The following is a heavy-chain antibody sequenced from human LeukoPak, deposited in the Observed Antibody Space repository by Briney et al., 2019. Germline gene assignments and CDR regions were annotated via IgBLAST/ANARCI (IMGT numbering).Heavy chain of an antibody. J-gene: IGHJ4*02. CDR3: ARDRGNWNDEIDY. D-gene: IGHD1-1*01. V-gene: IGHV3-30*03. CDR2: MSDDARNE. Sequence: GGSLRLSCAASGFPFSGYGMNWVRQAPGKGLEWVTVMSDDARNEDYTDSVKGRFTISRDNSKNILYLQMNSLRAEDTAVYYCARDRGNWNDEIDYWGQGTLVTVSS. CDR1: GFPFSGYG.